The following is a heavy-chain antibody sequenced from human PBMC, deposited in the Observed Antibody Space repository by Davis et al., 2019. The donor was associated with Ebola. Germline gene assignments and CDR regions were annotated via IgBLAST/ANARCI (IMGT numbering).Heavy chain of an antibody. CDR1: GWSFSGYY. Sequence: SETLSLTCAVYGWSFSGYYWSWVRQPPGKGLEWIGEINDSGSTNYNPSLKSRLSISVDKSKNQFSVKLSSVTAADTAVYYCASEYYYDSSGLYYYYGMDVWGQGTTVTVSS. D-gene: IGHD3-22*01. CDR2: INDSGST. J-gene: IGHJ6*02. CDR3: ASEYYYDSSGLYYYYGMDV. V-gene: IGHV4-34*01.